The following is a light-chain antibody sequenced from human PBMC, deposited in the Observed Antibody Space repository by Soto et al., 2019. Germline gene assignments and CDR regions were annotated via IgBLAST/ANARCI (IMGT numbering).Light chain of an antibody. Sequence: DVPMTQSTSSLSPFLVDRVTITCRASQSVANLLNWYQQKPGKAPEGLIYVSSNLRRGVPSRFSRSGSEPDFTLTIDSLQPEDFPTYYCQQTFSTPLTFGGGTKVDI. CDR1: QSVANL. V-gene: IGKV1-39*01. CDR2: VSS. J-gene: IGKJ4*01. CDR3: QQTFSTPLT.